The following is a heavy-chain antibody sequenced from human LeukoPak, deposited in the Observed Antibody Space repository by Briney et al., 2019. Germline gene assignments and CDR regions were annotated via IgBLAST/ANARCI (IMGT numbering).Heavy chain of an antibody. CDR3: ARLSNSNSYYHTGFDY. Sequence: GASVKVSCKASGYTFSSYYMHWVRQAPGQGLEWMRIVNPSGGSTRYAQKFQGRVTMTSDMSTSTVYMELRSLRSEDTAVYYCARLSNSNSYYHTGFDYWGQGTLVTVSS. V-gene: IGHV1-46*01. J-gene: IGHJ4*02. CDR1: GYTFSSYY. CDR2: VNPSGGST. D-gene: IGHD2/OR15-2a*01.